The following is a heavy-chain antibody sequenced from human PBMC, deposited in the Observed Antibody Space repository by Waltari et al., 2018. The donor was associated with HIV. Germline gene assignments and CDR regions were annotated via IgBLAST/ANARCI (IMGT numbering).Heavy chain of an antibody. D-gene: IGHD3-16*01. CDR1: GASISSSSYY. J-gene: IGHJ4*02. Sequence: QLHLQESGPGLGQPSETLSLNCSVSGASISSSSYYWAWIRQPPGKGLEWMGAIHYSGTAYYHPSVKSRGSAALDASKNELSLKLTAVTATDTALYYCARLRFHSLYYFDSWGPGILVTVSS. V-gene: IGHV4-39*01. CDR2: IHYSGTA. CDR3: ARLRFHSLYYFDS.